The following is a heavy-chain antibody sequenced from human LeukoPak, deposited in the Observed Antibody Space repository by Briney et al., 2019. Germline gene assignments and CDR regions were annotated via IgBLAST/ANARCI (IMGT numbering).Heavy chain of an antibody. Sequence: SLRLSCAASGFTFDDYAMHWVRQAPGKGLEWVSGISWNSGSIGYADSVKGRFTISRDNAKNSLYLQMNSLRAEDTALYYCAKDHRGYYYYGMDVWGQGTTVTVSS. D-gene: IGHD2-21*01. J-gene: IGHJ6*02. V-gene: IGHV3-9*01. CDR2: ISWNSGSI. CDR1: GFTFDDYA. CDR3: AKDHRGYYYYGMDV.